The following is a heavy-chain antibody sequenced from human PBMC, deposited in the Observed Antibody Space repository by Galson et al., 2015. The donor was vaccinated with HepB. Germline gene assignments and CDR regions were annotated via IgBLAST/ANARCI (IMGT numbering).Heavy chain of an antibody. V-gene: IGHV4-31*03. CDR3: ARALLWFGESPNNWFDP. CDR2: IFYSGST. Sequence: TLSLTCTVSGGSIRSGGYYWSWIRQHPGKGLEWIGYIFYSGSTNYNPSLKSRVTVSVDTSKNQFSLKRSSVTAADTAVYYCARALLWFGESPNNWFDPWGQGTLVTVSS. D-gene: IGHD3-10*01. CDR1: GGSIRSGGYY. J-gene: IGHJ5*02.